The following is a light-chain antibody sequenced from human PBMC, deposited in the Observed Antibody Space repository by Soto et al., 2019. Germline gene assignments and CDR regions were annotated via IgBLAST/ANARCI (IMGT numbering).Light chain of an antibody. V-gene: IGLV2-23*02. CDR1: EVGAHRF. CDR3: CSFADFTYV. J-gene: IGLJ1*01. Sequence: QSVLTQPASVSGSPGQSITISCTGTEVGAHRFVSWYQQVPGTAPKLLIYEVIKRPSGISPRFSGSKAGNTASLTISGLQADDEADYYCCSFADFTYVFGTGTKVTVL. CDR2: EVI.